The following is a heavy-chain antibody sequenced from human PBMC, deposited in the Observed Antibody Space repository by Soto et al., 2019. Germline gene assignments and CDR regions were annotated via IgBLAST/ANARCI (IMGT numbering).Heavy chain of an antibody. D-gene: IGHD3-3*01. Sequence: SVKVSCKASGFTFTSSAVQWVRQARGQRLEWIGWIVVGSGNTNYAQKFQERVTITRDMSTSTAYMELSSLRSEDTAVHYCAANGARFPYGMDVWGQGATVTVSS. CDR2: IVVGSGNT. J-gene: IGHJ6*02. CDR3: AANGARFPYGMDV. CDR1: GFTFTSSA. V-gene: IGHV1-58*01.